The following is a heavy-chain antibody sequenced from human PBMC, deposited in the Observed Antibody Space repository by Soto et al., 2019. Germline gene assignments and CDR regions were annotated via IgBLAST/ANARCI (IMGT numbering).Heavy chain of an antibody. Sequence: GGSLRLSCAASGFTFSSYWMSWVRQAPGKGLEWVANIKQDGSEKYYVDSVKGRFTISRDNAKNSLYLQMNSLRAEDTAVYYCAKNKDAAMKKKIDYSGQGTRVTVST. CDR2: IKQDGSEK. D-gene: IGHD5-18*01. J-gene: IGHJ4*02. V-gene: IGHV3-7*01. CDR3: AKNKDAAMKKKIDY. CDR1: GFTFSSYW.